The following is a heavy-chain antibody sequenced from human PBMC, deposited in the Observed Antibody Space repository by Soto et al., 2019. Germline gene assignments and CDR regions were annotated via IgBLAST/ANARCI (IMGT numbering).Heavy chain of an antibody. CDR3: VRDHSYSSGWAP. Sequence: QVQLVQSGAEVKKPGASVKVSCKASGYTFTDYYIHWVRQAPGQGPEWMGWINLHSGGTTYAQTSQGRVTLTRDTSIRTAYMDLTRLRSDDTAIYYCVRDHSYSSGWAPWGQGTLVTVSS. J-gene: IGHJ5*02. CDR2: INLHSGGT. V-gene: IGHV1-2*02. CDR1: GYTFTDYY. D-gene: IGHD6-19*01.